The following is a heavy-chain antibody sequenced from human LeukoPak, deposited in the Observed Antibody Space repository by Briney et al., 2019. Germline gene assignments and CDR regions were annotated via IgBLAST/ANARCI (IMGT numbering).Heavy chain of an antibody. D-gene: IGHD6-6*01. J-gene: IGHJ1*01. Sequence: PSQTLSLTCTVSGGSINSGDYYWSWIRQPPGKGLEWIGYIYHSGSTNYNPSLQSRVTISVDTSKNQFSLNLSSVTAADTAVYYCARGGAARLHFQNWGQGTLVTVSS. V-gene: IGHV4-61*08. CDR3: ARGGAARLHFQN. CDR1: GGSINSGDYY. CDR2: IYHSGST.